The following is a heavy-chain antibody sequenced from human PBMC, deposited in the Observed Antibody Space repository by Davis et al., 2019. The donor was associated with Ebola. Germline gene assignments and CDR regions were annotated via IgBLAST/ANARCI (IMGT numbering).Heavy chain of an antibody. CDR3: ARTPGHFDY. V-gene: IGHV4-59*01. CDR1: GGSISPYY. CDR2: IFQSGST. J-gene: IGHJ4*02. D-gene: IGHD7-27*01. Sequence: SETLSLTCSVSGGSISPYYWSWIRQPPGKGLEWFGYIFQSGSTNYNPSLKSRVTISVDTSKNQFSLKLTSVTAADTAVYYCARTPGHFDYWGQGALVTVSS.